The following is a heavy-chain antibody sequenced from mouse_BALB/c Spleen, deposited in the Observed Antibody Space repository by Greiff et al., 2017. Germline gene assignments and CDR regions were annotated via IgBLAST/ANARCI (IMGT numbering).Heavy chain of an antibody. CDR2: ISYSGST. CDR3: ARTGRGWFAY. J-gene: IGHJ3*01. Sequence: EVKLQESGPGLVKPSQSLSLTCTVTGYSITSDYAWNWIRQFPGNKLEWMGYISYSGSTSYNPSLKSRISITRDTSKNQFFLQLNSVTTEDTATYYCARTGRGWFAYWGQGTLVTVSA. V-gene: IGHV3-2*02. CDR1: GYSITSDYA. D-gene: IGHD4-1*01.